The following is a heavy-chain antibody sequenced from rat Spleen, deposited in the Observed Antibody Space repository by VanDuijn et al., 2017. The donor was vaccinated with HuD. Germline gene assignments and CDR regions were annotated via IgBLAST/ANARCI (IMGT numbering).Heavy chain of an antibody. J-gene: IGHJ2*01. CDR3: TREDYVLTD. V-gene: IGHV5-31*01. Sequence: EVQLVESGGGLVQPGRSLKISCVASGFTFSNYWMTWIRQAPGKGLEWVATITHIGGSTYYPDSVKGRFTISRDNAKSTLYLQMNSLRSEDTATYYCTREDYVLTDWGQGFMVTVSS. CDR1: GFTFSNYW. CDR2: ITHIGGST. D-gene: IGHD1-12*01.